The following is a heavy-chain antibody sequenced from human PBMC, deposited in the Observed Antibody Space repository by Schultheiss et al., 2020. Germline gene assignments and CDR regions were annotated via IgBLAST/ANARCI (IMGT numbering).Heavy chain of an antibody. CDR3: ASYLKYNWNYYFDY. Sequence: GSLRLSCAASGFTFSNAWMSWVRQAPGKGLEWVGRIKSKTDGGTTDYAAPVKGRFTISRDDSKNTLYLQMNSLRAEDTAVYYCASYLKYNWNYYFDYWGQGTLVTVSS. D-gene: IGHD1-7*01. CDR1: GFTFSNAW. V-gene: IGHV3-15*01. J-gene: IGHJ4*02. CDR2: IKSKTDGGTT.